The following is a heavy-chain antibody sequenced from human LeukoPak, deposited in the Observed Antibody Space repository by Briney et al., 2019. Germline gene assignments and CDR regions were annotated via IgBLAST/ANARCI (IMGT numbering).Heavy chain of an antibody. D-gene: IGHD3-10*01. CDR3: ARDRRVYGSGSSFDY. Sequence: GGSLRLSCAASRFTFSSYWMSWVRQAPGKGLEWVANIKQDGSEKYYVDSVRGRFTISRDNAKNSLYLQMNSLRAEDTAVYYCARDRRVYGSGSSFDYWGQGTLVTVPS. CDR1: RFTFSSYW. J-gene: IGHJ4*02. CDR2: IKQDGSEK. V-gene: IGHV3-7*01.